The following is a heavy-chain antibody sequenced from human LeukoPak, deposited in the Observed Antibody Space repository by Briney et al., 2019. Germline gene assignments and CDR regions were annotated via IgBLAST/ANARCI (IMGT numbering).Heavy chain of an antibody. CDR1: GGXISSRSYY. V-gene: IGHV4-39*01. Sequence: SETLSLTCTVSGGXISSRSYYWGWIRQPPGMGLQWTGSIYYSGSTYYNPSLKSRVTISVDTSKNQFSLKLSSVTAADTAVYYCARHFGYSSSSLDYWGQGTLVTVSS. D-gene: IGHD6-6*01. J-gene: IGHJ4*02. CDR3: ARHFGYSSSSLDY. CDR2: IYYSGST.